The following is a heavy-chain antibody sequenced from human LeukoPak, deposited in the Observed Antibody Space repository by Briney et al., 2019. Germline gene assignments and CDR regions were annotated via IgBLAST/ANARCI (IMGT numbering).Heavy chain of an antibody. V-gene: IGHV4-39*01. CDR3: GRSLYYYDSSGSNTGYYFDY. Sequence: SETLSLTCTVSGGSISSGSFYWGWIRQPPGKGLEWIGSIFYSGSTYYNPSLKSRLIISVDASKNQFSLKLSSVTAADTAVYYCGRSLYYYDSSGSNTGYYFDYWGQGTLVTVSS. J-gene: IGHJ4*02. CDR1: GGSISSGSFY. CDR2: IFYSGST. D-gene: IGHD3-22*01.